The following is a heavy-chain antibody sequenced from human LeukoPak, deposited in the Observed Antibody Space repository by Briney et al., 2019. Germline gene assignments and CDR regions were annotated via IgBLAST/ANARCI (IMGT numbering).Heavy chain of an antibody. Sequence: PSETLSLTCTVSGYSISSGYYWSWIRQPPGKGLEWIGEINHSGSTNYNPSLKSRVTISVDTSKNQFSLKLSSVTAADTAVYYCARHSAVVVDYYYMDVWGKGTTVTISS. CDR3: ARHSAVVVDYYYMDV. V-gene: IGHV4-38-2*02. CDR2: INHSGST. D-gene: IGHD2-15*01. CDR1: GYSISSGYY. J-gene: IGHJ6*03.